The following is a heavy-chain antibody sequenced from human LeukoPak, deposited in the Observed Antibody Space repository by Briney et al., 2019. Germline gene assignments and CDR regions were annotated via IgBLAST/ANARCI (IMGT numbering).Heavy chain of an antibody. V-gene: IGHV1-18*01. D-gene: IGHD1-26*01. Sequence: ASVKVSCKASGYTFTSYGISWVRQAPGQGLEWMGWISAYNGNTNYAQKLQGRVTMTTDTSTSTAYMELRSLRSDDTAVYYCARDLSGSYFHYYYMDVWGKGTTVTISS. J-gene: IGHJ6*03. CDR3: ARDLSGSYFHYYYMDV. CDR1: GYTFTSYG. CDR2: ISAYNGNT.